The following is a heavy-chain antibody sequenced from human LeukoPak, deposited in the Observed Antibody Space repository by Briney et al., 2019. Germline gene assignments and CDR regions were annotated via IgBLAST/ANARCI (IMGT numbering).Heavy chain of an antibody. D-gene: IGHD1-7*01. V-gene: IGHV4-59*01. CDR3: ARSYWNYVNY. CDR1: ASISSYY. CDR2: IYYTGST. J-gene: IGHJ4*02. Sequence: SETLSLTRTVSASISSYYWSWIRQPPGKGLVWIGYIYYTGSTNYNPSLKSRVTISLDTSKNQLSLELSSVTAADTAVYYCARSYWNYVNYWGQGTQVTVSS.